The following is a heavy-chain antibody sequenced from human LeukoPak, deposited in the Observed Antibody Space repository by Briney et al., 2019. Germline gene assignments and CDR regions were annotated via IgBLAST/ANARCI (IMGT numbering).Heavy chain of an antibody. Sequence: GGSLRLSCTASGFTIGDYLMSWFRQAPGKGLEWIGFISGGTTEYAASVKGRFTISRDDSTSIAYLQMNSLTTEDTAVYYCSRGSGWLSVYWGQGTLVTVSS. CDR2: ISGGTT. V-gene: IGHV3-49*03. CDR1: GFTIGDYL. D-gene: IGHD6-19*01. J-gene: IGHJ4*02. CDR3: SRGSGWLSVY.